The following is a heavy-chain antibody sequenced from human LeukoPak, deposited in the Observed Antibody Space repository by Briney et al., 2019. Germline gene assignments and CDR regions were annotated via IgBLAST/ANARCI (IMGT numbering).Heavy chain of an antibody. D-gene: IGHD6-19*01. V-gene: IGHV6-1*01. CDR2: TYYRSKWYN. Sequence: SQTLSLTCAISGDSVSSNSADWHWIRQSPSRGLKWLGRTYYRSKWYNDYAVSVKSRITINPDTSKNQFSLQLNSVTPEGTAVYYCAGSEYSSGWHFDYWGQGTLVTVSS. J-gene: IGHJ4*02. CDR3: AGSEYSSGWHFDY. CDR1: GDSVSSNSAD.